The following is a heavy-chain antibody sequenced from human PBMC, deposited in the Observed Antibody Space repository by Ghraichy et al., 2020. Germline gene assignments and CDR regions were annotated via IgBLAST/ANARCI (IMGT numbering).Heavy chain of an antibody. Sequence: GGSLRLSCAASGFTFSSYSMNWVRQAPGKGLEWVSSISSSSSYIYYADSVKGRFTISGDNAKNSLYLQMNSLRAEDTAVYYCARDQDSSGSPNWYFDRWGRGTLVTVSS. D-gene: IGHD3-22*01. J-gene: IGHJ2*01. CDR3: ARDQDSSGSPNWYFDR. CDR1: GFTFSSYS. CDR2: ISSSSSYI. V-gene: IGHV3-21*01.